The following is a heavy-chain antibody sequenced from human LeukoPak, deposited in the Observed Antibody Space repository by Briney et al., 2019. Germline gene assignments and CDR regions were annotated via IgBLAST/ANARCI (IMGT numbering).Heavy chain of an antibody. CDR2: IYYSGST. CDR1: GGSISSYY. D-gene: IGHD5-18*01. CDR3: ARSFTAMVTGFDY. J-gene: IGHJ4*02. Sequence: SETLSLTCTVSGGSISSYYWSWIRQPPGKGLEWIGYIYYSGSTNYNPSLKSRVTISADTSKNQFSLKLSSVTAADTAVYYCARSFTAMVTGFDYWGQGTLVTVSS. V-gene: IGHV4-59*08.